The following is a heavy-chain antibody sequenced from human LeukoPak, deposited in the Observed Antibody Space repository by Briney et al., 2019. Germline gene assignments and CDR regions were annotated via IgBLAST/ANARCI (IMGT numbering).Heavy chain of an antibody. Sequence: SETLSLTCAVYGGSFSGYYWSWIRQPPGKGLEWIGEINHSGSTNYNPSLKSRVTISVDTSKNQFSLKLSSVTAADTAVYYCARVGKGIAAAGYYYYGMDVWGQGTTVTVSS. CDR2: INHSGST. V-gene: IGHV4-34*01. D-gene: IGHD6-13*01. CDR1: GGSFSGYY. J-gene: IGHJ6*02. CDR3: ARVGKGIAAAGYYYYGMDV.